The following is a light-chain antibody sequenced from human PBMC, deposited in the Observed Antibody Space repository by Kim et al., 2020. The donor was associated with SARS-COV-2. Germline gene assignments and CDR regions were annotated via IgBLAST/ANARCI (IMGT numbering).Light chain of an antibody. J-gene: IGKJ2*01. Sequence: EIVLTQSPGTLSLSPGERTTLSCKTSQSISSSYFAWYQQKPGQAPRLLIYGASNRATGIPDRFSGSGSGTDFILSITRLEPEDSAVYYCQQYGDSIPYTFGQGTKLEI. V-gene: IGKV3-20*01. CDR3: QQYGDSIPYT. CDR1: QSISSSY. CDR2: GAS.